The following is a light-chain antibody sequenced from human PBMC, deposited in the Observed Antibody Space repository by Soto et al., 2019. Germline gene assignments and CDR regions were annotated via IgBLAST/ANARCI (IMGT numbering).Light chain of an antibody. CDR3: QQYNNWRT. V-gene: IGKV3-15*01. CDR1: QSVSSN. CDR2: GAS. J-gene: IGKJ1*01. Sequence: EIVLTQSPGTLSLSPGERVTLSCRASQSVSSNLAWYQQKPGQAPRLLIYGASTRATGIPARFSGSGSGTEFTLTISSLQSEDFAVYYCQQYNNWRTFGQGTKVDIK.